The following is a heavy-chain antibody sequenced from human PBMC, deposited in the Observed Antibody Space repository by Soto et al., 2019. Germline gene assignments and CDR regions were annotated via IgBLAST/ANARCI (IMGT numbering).Heavy chain of an antibody. CDR3: ARGSDGGGSCYDD. CDR2: MSSSGNTR. Sequence: PGGSLRLSCAASGFTFSDNYMSWIRQAPGKGLEWVSYMSSSGNTRSYADSVKGRFTISRDTAKNSLYLQMNSLRAEDTAIYYCARGSDGGGSCYDDWGQGTLVTVSS. V-gene: IGHV3-11*01. CDR1: GFTFSDNY. J-gene: IGHJ4*02. D-gene: IGHD2-15*01.